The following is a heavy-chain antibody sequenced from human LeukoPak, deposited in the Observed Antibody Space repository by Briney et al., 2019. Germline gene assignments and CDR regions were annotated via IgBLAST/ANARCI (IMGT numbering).Heavy chain of an antibody. V-gene: IGHV1-8*01. CDR2: MNPNSGNT. CDR3: ASTDSSGYAFDY. D-gene: IGHD3-22*01. CDR1: GYTFTSYD. J-gene: IGHJ4*02. Sequence: GASVKVSCEASGYTFTSYDINWVRQATGQGLEWMGWMNPNSGNTGYAQKFQGRVTMTRNTSISTAYMELSSLRSEDTAVYYCASTDSSGYAFDYWGQGTLVTVSS.